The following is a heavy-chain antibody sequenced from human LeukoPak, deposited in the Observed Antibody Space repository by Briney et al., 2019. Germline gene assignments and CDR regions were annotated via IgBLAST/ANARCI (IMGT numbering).Heavy chain of an antibody. J-gene: IGHJ6*03. V-gene: IGHV1-69*13. CDR3: ARGSYWNVAAPYYYYMDV. D-gene: IGHD1-1*01. CDR1: GGTFNSYA. CDR2: IIPVFETA. Sequence: GASVKVSCKASGGTFNSYAFSWVRQAPGQGLEWMGGIIPVFETANYAQKFQGRVTITADESTSTAYMELSSLRSEDTAVYYCARGSYWNVAAPYYYYMDVWGKGTTVTVSS.